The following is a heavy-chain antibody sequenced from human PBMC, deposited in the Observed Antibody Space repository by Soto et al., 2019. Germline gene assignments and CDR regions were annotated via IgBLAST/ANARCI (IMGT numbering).Heavy chain of an antibody. CDR2: IYYSGST. D-gene: IGHD6-13*01. CDR3: AREGASSSWYVGFGFDP. J-gene: IGHJ5*02. Sequence: QVQLQESGPGLVKPSETLSLTCTVSGGSVSSGSYYWSWIRQPPGKGLEWIGYIYYSGSTNYNPSLKSRVTISADTSKNQFSLKLSSVTAADTAVYYCAREGASSSWYVGFGFDPWGQGTLVTVSS. V-gene: IGHV4-61*01. CDR1: GGSVSSGSYY.